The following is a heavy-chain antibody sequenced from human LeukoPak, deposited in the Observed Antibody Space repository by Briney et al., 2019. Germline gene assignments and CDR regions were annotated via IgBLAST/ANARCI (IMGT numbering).Heavy chain of an antibody. J-gene: IGHJ4*02. V-gene: IGHV3-7*01. CDR3: AREELHGGYYYDSSGYKGDY. Sequence: PGGSLRLSCAASGFTFSSYWMSWVRQAPGKGLEWVANIKQDGSEKYYVDSVKGRFTISRDNAKNSLYLQMNSLRAEDTAVYYCAREELHGGYYYDSSGYKGDYWGQGTLVTVSS. D-gene: IGHD3-22*01. CDR1: GFTFSSYW. CDR2: IKQDGSEK.